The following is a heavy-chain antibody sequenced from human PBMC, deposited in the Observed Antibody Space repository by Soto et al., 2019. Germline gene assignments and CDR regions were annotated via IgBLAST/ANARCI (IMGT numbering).Heavy chain of an antibody. CDR2: INHSGST. V-gene: IGHV4-34*01. D-gene: IGHD3-10*01. CDR1: GGSFSGYY. CDR3: ARVVVEVGSPYNYYFMDV. Sequence: SETLSLTCAVYGGSFSGYYWSWIRQPPGKGLEWIGEINHSGSTNYNPSLKSRVTISVDTSKNQFSLKLSSVTAADTAVYYCARVVVEVGSPYNYYFMDVWGKGTTVTVSS. J-gene: IGHJ6*03.